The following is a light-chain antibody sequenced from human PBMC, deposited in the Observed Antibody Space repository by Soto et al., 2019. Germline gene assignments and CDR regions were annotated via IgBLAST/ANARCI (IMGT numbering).Light chain of an antibody. CDR1: QDISNY. Sequence: DGQMTQSPSPLSASVGDRVTITCRASQDISNYLVWYQQKPGKVPKLLIYAASTLQSAVRARFSGSGSGTDFARTHISLQPDDVATYYCKRSAGTFGQGTKVEIK. CDR2: AAS. J-gene: IGKJ1*01. V-gene: IGKV1-27*01. CDR3: KRSAGT.